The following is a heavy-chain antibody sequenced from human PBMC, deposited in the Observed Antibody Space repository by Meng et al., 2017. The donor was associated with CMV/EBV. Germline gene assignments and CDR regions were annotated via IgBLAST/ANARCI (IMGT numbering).Heavy chain of an antibody. Sequence: GESLKISCEASGFTFSSYEMNWVRQAPGKGLEWVSYISSSGSTIYYADSVKGRFTISRDNAKNSLYLQMNSLRAEDTAVYYCARVGVGGNPGYYYYYYGMDVWGQGTMVTVSS. V-gene: IGHV3-48*03. D-gene: IGHD4-23*01. CDR1: GFTFSSYE. J-gene: IGHJ6*02. CDR2: ISSSGSTI. CDR3: ARVGVGGNPGYYYYYYGMDV.